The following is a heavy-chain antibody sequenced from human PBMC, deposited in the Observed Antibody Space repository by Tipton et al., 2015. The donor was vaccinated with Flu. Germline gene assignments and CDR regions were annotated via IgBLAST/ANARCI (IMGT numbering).Heavy chain of an antibody. Sequence: QSGPEVKKPGASVKVSCKASGYTFTSYYMHWVRQAPGQGLEWMGIINPSGGSTSYAQKFQGRVTMTRDTSTSTVYMELSSLRSEDAAGYYCARIPPGGVYCSSTSCHDYWGQGTLVTVSS. J-gene: IGHJ4*02. CDR3: ARIPPGGVYCSSTSCHDY. CDR2: INPSGGST. CDR1: GYTFTSYY. D-gene: IGHD2-2*01. V-gene: IGHV1-46*01.